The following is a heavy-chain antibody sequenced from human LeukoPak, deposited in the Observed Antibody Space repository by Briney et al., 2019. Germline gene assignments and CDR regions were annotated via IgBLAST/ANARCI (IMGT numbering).Heavy chain of an antibody. CDR2: ISSSSSTI. J-gene: IGHJ4*02. V-gene: IGHV3-48*02. Sequence: GGSLRLSCAASGFTFSSYSMNWVRQAPGKGLERLSYISSSSSTIYYADSLKGRFTISRDNAKSSLYLQMNSLRDEDTALYFCARDKYSTIDYWGQGTLVTVSS. CDR1: GFTFSSYS. CDR3: ARDKYSTIDY. D-gene: IGHD6-6*01.